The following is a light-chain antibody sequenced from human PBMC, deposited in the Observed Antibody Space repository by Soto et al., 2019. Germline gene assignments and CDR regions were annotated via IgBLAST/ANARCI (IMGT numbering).Light chain of an antibody. CDR2: GAS. CDR3: QQYNNWWT. J-gene: IGKJ1*01. CDR1: QSVSNN. V-gene: IGKV3-15*01. Sequence: EIVMTQSPATLSASPGERATLSCRASQSVSNNLAWYHQKPGQAPSLLIYGASPRATGIPARFSGSGSGTEFTLTISSLQPEDFAVYYCQQYNNWWTFGQGTKVEIK.